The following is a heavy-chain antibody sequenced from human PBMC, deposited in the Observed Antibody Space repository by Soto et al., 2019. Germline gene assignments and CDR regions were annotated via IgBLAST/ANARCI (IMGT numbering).Heavy chain of an antibody. CDR1: GFTFSSYA. V-gene: IGHV3-30-3*01. CDR2: ISYDGSNK. D-gene: IGHD6-19*01. Sequence: SLRLSCAASGFTFSSYAMHWVRQAPGKGLEWVAVISYDGSNKYYADSVKGRFTISRDNSKNTLYLQMNSLRAEDTAVYYCARDRGFSSGWSDYWGQGTLVTVSS. CDR3: ARDRGFSSGWSDY. J-gene: IGHJ4*02.